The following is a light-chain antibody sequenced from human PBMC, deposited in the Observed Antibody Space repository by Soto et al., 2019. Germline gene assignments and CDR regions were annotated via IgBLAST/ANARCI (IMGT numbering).Light chain of an antibody. CDR1: QDISNY. V-gene: IGKV1-33*01. J-gene: IGKJ2*01. Sequence: DIQMTQSPSSLSASVGDRVTITCQSSQDISNYLNWYQQKPWKAPKLLIHESANLETGVTSRFSGSGSGTDFTFAISSLQPDDIATDYCQQYYNLPYTFGQGTKLEIK. CDR3: QQYYNLPYT. CDR2: ESA.